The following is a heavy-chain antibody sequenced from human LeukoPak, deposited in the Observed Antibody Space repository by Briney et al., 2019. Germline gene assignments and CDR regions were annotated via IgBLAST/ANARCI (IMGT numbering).Heavy chain of an antibody. D-gene: IGHD1-26*01. CDR1: GGSFSGYY. CDR2: INHSGST. V-gene: IGHV4-34*01. J-gene: IGHJ4*02. Sequence: PSETLSLTCAVYGGSFSGYYWSWIRRPPGKGLEWIGEINHSGSTNYNPSLKSRVTISVDTSKNQFSLKLSSVTAADTAVYYCARHHHSGTYSFFSFWGQGTLVTVSS. CDR3: ARHHHSGTYSFFSF.